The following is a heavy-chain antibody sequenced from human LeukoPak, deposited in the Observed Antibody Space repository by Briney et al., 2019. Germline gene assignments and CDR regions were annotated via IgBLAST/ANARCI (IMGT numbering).Heavy chain of an antibody. V-gene: IGHV1-2*06. CDR1: GYTFTGYY. D-gene: IGHD5-18*01. CDR3: ARGNSYGYDY. J-gene: IGHJ4*02. Sequence: ASVKASCKASGYTFTGYYIHWVRQAPGQGLEWMRRINPNSGGTNYAQKFQGRVTMTRDTSISTAYMELSSLRSDDTAVYYCARGNSYGYDYWGQGTLVTVSS. CDR2: INPNSGGT.